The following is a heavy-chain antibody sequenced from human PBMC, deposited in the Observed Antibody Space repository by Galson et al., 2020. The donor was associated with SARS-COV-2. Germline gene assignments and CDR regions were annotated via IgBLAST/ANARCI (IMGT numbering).Heavy chain of an antibody. CDR2: ISYDGNTK. CDR3: ARETADYDSSNFDF. Sequence: GESLKISCVASGFIFTNYAVHWVRQAPGKGLEWVAIISYDGNTKYADSVNGRFTISRDNSKNTLYLQMNSLRPEDTAVYYCARETADYDSSNFDFWGQGTLVTVSS. D-gene: IGHD3-22*01. J-gene: IGHJ4*02. CDR1: GFIFTNYA. V-gene: IGHV3-30-3*01.